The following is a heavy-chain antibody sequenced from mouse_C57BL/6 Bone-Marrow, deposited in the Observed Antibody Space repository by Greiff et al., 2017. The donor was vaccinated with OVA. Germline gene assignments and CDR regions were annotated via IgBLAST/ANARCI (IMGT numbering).Heavy chain of an antibody. CDR3: VRDFYYDYAGLVY. CDR2: IRSKSSNDAT. J-gene: IGHJ3*01. V-gene: IGHV10-3*01. Sequence: EVNVVESGGGLVQPKGSLKLSCAASGFTFTTYAMHWVRQAPGKGLEWVARIRSKSSNDATYYDESVKDRFTISRDESQSMLYLQMNNLKTEDTAMYYCVRDFYYDYAGLVYWGRGTLVTVSA. D-gene: IGHD2-4*01. CDR1: GFTFTTYA.